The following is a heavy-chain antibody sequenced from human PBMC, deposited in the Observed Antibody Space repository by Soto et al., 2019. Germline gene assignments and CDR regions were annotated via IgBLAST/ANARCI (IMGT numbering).Heavy chain of an antibody. J-gene: IGHJ4*02. CDR3: ARTVTTFYSVY. CDR1: GYTFTDYG. CDR2: ISVSNGHT. D-gene: IGHD4-17*01. V-gene: IGHV1-18*04. Sequence: GPEVKKPGASVKVSCKASGYTFTDYGISWVRQAPGQGLEWMGWISVSNGHTNYAQKLQGRVTMTADTSTSTAYMELRRLTSDDTAIYYCARTVTTFYSVYWGQGTLVTVSS.